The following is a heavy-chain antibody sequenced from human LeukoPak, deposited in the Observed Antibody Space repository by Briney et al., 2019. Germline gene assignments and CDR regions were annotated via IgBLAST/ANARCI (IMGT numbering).Heavy chain of an antibody. CDR3: AKDNYTTRCDFDY. D-gene: IGHD5-24*01. CDR2: ISGSGGST. V-gene: IGHV3-23*01. Sequence: GGSLRLSCAASGFTFSTYAMSWVRQAPGKGLEWVSGISGSGGSTNYAYSVKGRFTISRDNSKNTLHLQMNSLRAEDTAVYYCAKDNYTTRCDFDYWGQGTLVTVSS. J-gene: IGHJ4*02. CDR1: GFTFSTYA.